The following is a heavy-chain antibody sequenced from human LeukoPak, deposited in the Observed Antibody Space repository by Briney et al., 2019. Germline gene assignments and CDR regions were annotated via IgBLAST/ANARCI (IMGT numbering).Heavy chain of an antibody. V-gene: IGHV4-61*05. D-gene: IGHD5-12*01. J-gene: IGHJ6*03. Sequence: KPSETLSLTCTVSGGSISSNDYYWAWIRQPPGKGLEWIGYIHYSGSTHYNPSLKSRVTISVDTSKNQVSLKLRSVTAADTAVYYCARTTEGYAGGPGYSYYYYMDVWGKGTTVTISS. CDR2: IHYSGST. CDR1: GGSISSNDYY. CDR3: ARTTEGYAGGPGYSYYYYMDV.